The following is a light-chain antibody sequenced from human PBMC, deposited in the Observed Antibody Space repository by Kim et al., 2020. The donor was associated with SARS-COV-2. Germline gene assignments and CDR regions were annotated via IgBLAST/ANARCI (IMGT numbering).Light chain of an antibody. J-gene: IGLJ2*01. CDR1: KLVDKY. CDR2: QDS. CDR3: QAWDSSTAVV. Sequence: VSPGQTASITCSGDKLVDKYACWYQQKPGQSPVLVIYQDSKRPSGIPERFSGSNSGNTATLTISGTQAMDEADYYCQAWDSSTAVVFGGGTQLTVL. V-gene: IGLV3-1*01.